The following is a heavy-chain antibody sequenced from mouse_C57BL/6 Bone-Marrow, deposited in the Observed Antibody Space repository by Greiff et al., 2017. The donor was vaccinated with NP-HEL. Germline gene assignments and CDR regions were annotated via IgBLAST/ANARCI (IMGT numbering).Heavy chain of an antibody. V-gene: IGHV1-5*01. CDR2: IYPGNSDT. D-gene: IGHD1-1*01. J-gene: IGHJ4*01. Sequence: EVQLQQSGTVLARPGASVKMSCKTSGYTFTSYWMHWVKQRPGQGLEWIGAIYPGNSDTSYNQKFKGKAKLTAVTSASTAYMELSSLTNEDSAVYYCRGYGSSYDAMDYWGQGTSVTVSS. CDR1: GYTFTSYW. CDR3: RGYGSSYDAMDY.